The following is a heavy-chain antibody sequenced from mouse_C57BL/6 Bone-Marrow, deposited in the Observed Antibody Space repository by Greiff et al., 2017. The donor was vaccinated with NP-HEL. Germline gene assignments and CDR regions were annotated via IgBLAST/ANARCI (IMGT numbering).Heavy chain of an antibody. V-gene: IGHV5-4*03. Sequence: DVMLVESGGGLVKPGGSLKLSCAASGFTFSSYAMSWVRQTPEKRLEWVATISDGGSYTYYPDNVKGRFTISRDNAKNNLYLQMSHLKSEDTAMYYCARWDYDSAWFAYWGQGTLVTVSA. CDR2: ISDGGSYT. J-gene: IGHJ3*01. D-gene: IGHD2-4*01. CDR1: GFTFSSYA. CDR3: ARWDYDSAWFAY.